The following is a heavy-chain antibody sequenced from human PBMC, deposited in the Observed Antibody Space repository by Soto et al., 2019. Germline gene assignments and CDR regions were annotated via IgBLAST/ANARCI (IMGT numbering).Heavy chain of an antibody. J-gene: IGHJ4*02. CDR3: EKRDCSCDFGAPAFDY. D-gene: IGHD3-10*01. CDR2: IRGSGANT. CDR1: GFTLSNYD. V-gene: IGHV3-23*01. Sequence: EVQLLESGGGSVQSGGSLRLSCAATGFTLSNYDMTWVRQAPGKGLEWVSSIRGSGANTYYADSVKGRFPLSTDLSKNTLYLEMNSLRVDEMEVYYCEKRDCSCDFGAPAFDYWGQGTLVSVSS.